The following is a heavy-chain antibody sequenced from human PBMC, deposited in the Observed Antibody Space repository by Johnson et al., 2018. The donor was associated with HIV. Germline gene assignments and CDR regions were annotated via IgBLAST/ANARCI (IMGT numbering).Heavy chain of an antibody. CDR3: ATHVTVYRDTLPDDAFDF. CDR1: GFTFNKYA. D-gene: IGHD3-9*01. V-gene: IGHV3-23*04. J-gene: IGHJ3*01. Sequence: MMLVESGGGLVQPGGSLGLSCATSGFTFNKYAMTWVRQAPGKGLEWVSVISGRGDMTHYAESVKGRFTISIESSKNTSYLQISNLRVEDTAVYYCATHVTVYRDTLPDDAFDFWGPGTTVTVS. CDR2: ISGRGDMT.